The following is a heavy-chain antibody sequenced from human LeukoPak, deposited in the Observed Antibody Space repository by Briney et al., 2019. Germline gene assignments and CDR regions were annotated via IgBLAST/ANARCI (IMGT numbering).Heavy chain of an antibody. CDR3: AKSFDWNYRGAFDI. CDR2: ISWNSGSI. D-gene: IGHD1-7*01. Sequence: GRSLRLSCAASGFTFDDYAMHWVRQAPGEGLEWVSGISWNSGSIGYADSVKGRFTISRDNAKNSLYLQMNSLRAEDTAVYYCAKSFDWNYRGAFDIWGQGTMVTVSS. V-gene: IGHV3-9*01. J-gene: IGHJ3*02. CDR1: GFTFDDYA.